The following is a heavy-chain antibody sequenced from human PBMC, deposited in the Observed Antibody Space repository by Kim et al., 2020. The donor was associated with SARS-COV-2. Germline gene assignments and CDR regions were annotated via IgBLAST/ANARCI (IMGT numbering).Heavy chain of an antibody. V-gene: IGHV2-5*02. J-gene: IGHJ5*02. CDR3: AHRLDGYCSSTSCYTPWYNWFDP. D-gene: IGHD2-2*02. CDR1: GFSLSTSGVG. Sequence: SGPTLVNPTQTLTLTCTFSGFSLSTSGVGVGWIRQPPGKALEWLALIYWDDDKRYSPSLKSRLTITKDTSKNQVVLTMTNMDPVDTATYYCAHRLDGYCSSTSCYTPWYNWFDPWGQGTLVTVSS. CDR2: IYWDDDK.